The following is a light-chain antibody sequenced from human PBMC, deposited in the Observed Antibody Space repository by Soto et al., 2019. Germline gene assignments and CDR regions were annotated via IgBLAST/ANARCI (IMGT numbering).Light chain of an antibody. CDR1: SSDVGGYNY. J-gene: IGLJ3*02. Sequence: QSVLTQPRSVSGSPGQSVTISCTGTSSDVGGYNYVSWFQQHPGKAPKLIIYDVSKRPSGVPDRFSGSKSGNTASLTISGLQAEDEADYYCCSYAGNKDLVFGGGTKVTVL. V-gene: IGLV2-11*01. CDR3: CSYAGNKDLV. CDR2: DVS.